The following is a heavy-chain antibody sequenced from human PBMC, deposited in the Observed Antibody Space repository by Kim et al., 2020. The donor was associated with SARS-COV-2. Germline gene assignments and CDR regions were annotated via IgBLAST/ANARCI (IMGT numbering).Heavy chain of an antibody. J-gene: IGHJ4*02. V-gene: IGHV4-4*09. D-gene: IGHD1-26*01. CDR3: ARIRVGASPIFDY. Sequence: NPPPRSRVTISVDTSKNQFSLKLSSVTAADTAVYYCARIRVGASPIFDYWGQGTLVTVSS.